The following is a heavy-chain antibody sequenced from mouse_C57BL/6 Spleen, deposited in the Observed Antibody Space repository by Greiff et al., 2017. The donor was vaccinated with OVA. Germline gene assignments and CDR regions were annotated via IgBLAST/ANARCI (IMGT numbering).Heavy chain of an antibody. Sequence: EVKLMESGGGLVQPGGSMKLSCVASGFTFSNYWMNWVRQSPEKGLEWVAQIRLKSDNYATHYAESVKGRFTISRDDSKSSVYLQMNNLRAEDTGIYYCTGELRYFDYWGQGTTLTVSS. CDR3: TGELRYFDY. J-gene: IGHJ2*01. D-gene: IGHD1-1*01. CDR1: GFTFSNYW. CDR2: IRLKSDNYAT. V-gene: IGHV6-3*01.